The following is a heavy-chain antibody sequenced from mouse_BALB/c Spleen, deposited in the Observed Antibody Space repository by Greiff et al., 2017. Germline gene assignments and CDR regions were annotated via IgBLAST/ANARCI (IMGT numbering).Heavy chain of an antibody. Sequence: LVESGAELVRPGTSVKVSCKASGYAFTNYLIEWVKQRPGQGLEWIGVINPGSGGTNYNEKFKGKATLTADKSSSTAYMQLSSLTSDDSAVYFCAREDIATVGAPYWGQGTLVTVSA. CDR3: AREDIATVGAPY. CDR2: INPGSGGT. CDR1: GYAFTNYL. V-gene: IGHV1-54*03. D-gene: IGHD1-1*01. J-gene: IGHJ3*01.